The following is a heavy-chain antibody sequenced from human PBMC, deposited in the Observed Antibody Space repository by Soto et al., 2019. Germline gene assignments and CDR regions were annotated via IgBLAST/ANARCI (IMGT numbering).Heavy chain of an antibody. Sequence: SETLSLTCTVSGGSISSYYWSWIRQPPGKGLEWIGYIYYSGSTNYNPSLKSRVTISVDTSKNQFSLKLSSVTAADTAVYYCARFSPGYYFDYWGQGTLVTVSS. CDR1: GGSISSYY. CDR2: IYYSGST. CDR3: ARFSPGYYFDY. V-gene: IGHV4-59*01. J-gene: IGHJ4*02.